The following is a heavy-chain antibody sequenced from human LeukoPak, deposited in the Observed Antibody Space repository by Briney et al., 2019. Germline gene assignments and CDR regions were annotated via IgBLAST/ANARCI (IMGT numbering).Heavy chain of an antibody. Sequence: GESLKISCKGSGYSFASYWIGWVRHMPGKGLEWLGIIYPADSDTRYSPSLQGQVIISVDNSISTAYLQWSSLKASDTAIYFCARHPTMNRADYWGQGTLLTVSS. CDR2: IYPADSDT. D-gene: IGHD1-14*01. V-gene: IGHV5-51*01. J-gene: IGHJ4*02. CDR3: ARHPTMNRADY. CDR1: GYSFASYW.